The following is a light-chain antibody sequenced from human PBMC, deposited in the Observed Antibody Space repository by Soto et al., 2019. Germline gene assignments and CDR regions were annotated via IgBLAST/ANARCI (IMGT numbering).Light chain of an antibody. CDR1: SSDVGFYNF. V-gene: IGLV2-8*01. J-gene: IGLJ1*01. Sequence: QSALTQPPSASGSPGQSLTISCTWTSSDVGFYNFVSWYQQRPGKAPKLVIYEVTKRPSGVPDRFSGSKSGSTASLTVSGLQADDEADYYCASYAGTKLFVFGSGTKSPS. CDR3: ASYAGTKLFV. CDR2: EVT.